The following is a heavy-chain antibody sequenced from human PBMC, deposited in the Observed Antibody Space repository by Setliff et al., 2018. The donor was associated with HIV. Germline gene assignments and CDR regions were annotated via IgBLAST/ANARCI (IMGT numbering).Heavy chain of an antibody. D-gene: IGHD5-12*01. CDR1: GGSMSSYY. CDR3: ASGRGGRWLQFKYYYYYMDV. J-gene: IGHJ6*03. Sequence: SETLSLTCTLSGGSMSSYYWTWIRQPPGKGLEWIGYVYTNEISNYNSSLRSRVVISLDTSKNQFSLELGSVTAADTAVYYCASGRGGRWLQFKYYYYYMDVWGKGTTVTVSS. V-gene: IGHV4-4*08. CDR2: VYTNEIS.